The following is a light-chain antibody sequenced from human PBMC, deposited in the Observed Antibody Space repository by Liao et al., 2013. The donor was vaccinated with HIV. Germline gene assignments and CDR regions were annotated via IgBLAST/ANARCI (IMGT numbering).Light chain of an antibody. J-gene: IGLJ3*02. CDR1: KLGDKY. Sequence: SYELTQPPSVSVSPGQTASITCSGDKLGDKYACWYQQKPGQSPVLVIYQDSKRPSGIPERFSGSSSETTVTLTISRAQVEDEADYYCYSATDNNWVFGGGTKLTVL. CDR3: YSATDNNWV. CDR2: QDS. V-gene: IGLV3-1*01.